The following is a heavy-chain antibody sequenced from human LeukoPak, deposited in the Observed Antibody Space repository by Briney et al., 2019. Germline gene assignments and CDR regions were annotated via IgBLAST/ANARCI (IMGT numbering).Heavy chain of an antibody. CDR1: GFTFSSYG. CDR3: ARESAAGTCDY. CDR2: LWYDGSNR. D-gene: IGHD6-13*01. V-gene: IGHV3-33*01. J-gene: IGHJ4*02. Sequence: GRSLRLSCAASGFTFSSYGMHWVRQAPGKGLEWVAVLWYDGSNRYYADSVKGRFTISRDNSKNTLYLQMNSLRAEDTAVYYCARESAAGTCDYWGQGTLVTVSS.